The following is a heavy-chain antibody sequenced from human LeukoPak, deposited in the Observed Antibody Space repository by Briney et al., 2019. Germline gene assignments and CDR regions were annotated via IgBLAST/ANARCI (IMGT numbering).Heavy chain of an antibody. D-gene: IGHD3-10*01. V-gene: IGHV3-48*03. CDR2: ISSSGSTI. CDR3: AREDYYGSGSYGGDQFDY. J-gene: IGHJ4*02. CDR1: GFTFSSYE. Sequence: GGSLRLSCAASGFTFSSYEMNWVRQAPGKGLEWVSYISSSGSTIYYADSVKGRFTISRDNAKNSLYLQMNSLRAEDTAVYYCAREDYYGSGSYGGDQFDYWGQGTLVTVSS.